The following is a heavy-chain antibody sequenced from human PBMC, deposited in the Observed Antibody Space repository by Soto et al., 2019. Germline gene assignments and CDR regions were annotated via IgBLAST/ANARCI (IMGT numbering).Heavy chain of an antibody. J-gene: IGHJ3*02. V-gene: IGHV3-23*01. CDR1: GSTFGSYA. Sequence: EVQLLESGGGLVQPGGSLRLPCAAPGSTFGSYAMSWVGQPPGKGLEWVSLISGSGGSTYYADSVKGRFTISRDNSKNTLYLQMNSLRAEDTAVYYCAKDQGYGDYVPTGDAFDIWGQGTMVTVSS. CDR3: AKDQGYGDYVPTGDAFDI. CDR2: ISGSGGST. D-gene: IGHD4-17*01.